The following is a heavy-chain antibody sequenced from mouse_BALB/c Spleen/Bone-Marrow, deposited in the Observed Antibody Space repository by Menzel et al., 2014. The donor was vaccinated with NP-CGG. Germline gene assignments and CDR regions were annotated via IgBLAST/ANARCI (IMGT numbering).Heavy chain of an antibody. CDR1: GYTFTSYW. V-gene: IGHV1-7*01. CDR2: INPSTGYT. D-gene: IGHD2-4*01. J-gene: IGHJ3*01. Sequence: VQLLQSGAELAKPGASVKMCCKASGYTFTSYWMHWVKQRPGQGLEWIGYINPSTGYTEYNQKFKDKATLTADKSSSTAYMQLSSLTSEESAVYYCAREGDYGGFAYWGQGTLVTGPA. CDR3: AREGDYGGFAY.